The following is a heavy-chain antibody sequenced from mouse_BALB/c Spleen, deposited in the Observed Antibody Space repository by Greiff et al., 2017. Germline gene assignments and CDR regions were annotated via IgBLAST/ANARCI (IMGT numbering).Heavy chain of an antibody. CDR1: GFSLTGYG. CDR2: IWGDGST. Sequence: VQGVESGPGLVAPSQSLSITCTVSGFSLTGYGVNWVRQPPGKGLEWLGMIWGDGSTDYNSALKSRLSISKDNSKSQVFLKMNSLQTDDTARYYCAREGVYYGNLDWYFDVWGAGTTVTVSS. J-gene: IGHJ1*01. D-gene: IGHD2-1*01. CDR3: AREGVYYGNLDWYFDV. V-gene: IGHV2-6-7*01.